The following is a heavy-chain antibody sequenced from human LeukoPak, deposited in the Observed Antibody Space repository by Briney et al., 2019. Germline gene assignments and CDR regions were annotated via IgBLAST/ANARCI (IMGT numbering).Heavy chain of an antibody. D-gene: IGHD4-23*01. Sequence: GGPLRLSCVGSGFTFNKFAMSWVRQAPGKGLEWVSAISTTGGSTYYADSVKGRFTISRDNSKNTLSLQMDSLRVEDTAVYYCAKDWTTVVTPKGYYFDSWGQGTLVTVSS. CDR1: GFTFNKFA. V-gene: IGHV3-23*01. CDR3: AKDWTTVVTPKGYYFDS. J-gene: IGHJ4*02. CDR2: ISTTGGST.